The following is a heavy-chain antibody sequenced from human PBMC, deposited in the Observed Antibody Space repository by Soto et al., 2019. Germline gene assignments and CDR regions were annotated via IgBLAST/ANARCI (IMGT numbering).Heavy chain of an antibody. J-gene: IGHJ3*02. CDR2: ILVGGST. D-gene: IGHD1-1*01. Sequence: PGGSLRLSCAVSGFICSSYDMSWVRQAPGKGLEWASTILVGGSTHYGDSVKGRFTISRDTSKNTVYLQMNSLTAGDTAFYYCAKATATSGGAFEIYGQGTMVTVSS. CDR3: AKATATSGGAFEI. V-gene: IGHV3-23*01. CDR1: GFICSSYD.